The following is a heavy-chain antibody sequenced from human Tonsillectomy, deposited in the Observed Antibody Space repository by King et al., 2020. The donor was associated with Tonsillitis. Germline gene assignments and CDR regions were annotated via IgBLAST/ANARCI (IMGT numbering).Heavy chain of an antibody. Sequence: VQLVESGGGVVQPGRSLRLSCAVSGFSFSNYDMYWVRQAPGKGLEWVAVISYDGTNKYYADSVTGRFTISRDNSKNKVYLQMNSLRAEDTAVYYCARDSDGYIFDYWGQGTLVTVSS. D-gene: IGHD5-24*01. CDR2: ISYDGTNK. CDR3: ARDSDGYIFDY. V-gene: IGHV3-33*05. J-gene: IGHJ4*02. CDR1: GFSFSNYD.